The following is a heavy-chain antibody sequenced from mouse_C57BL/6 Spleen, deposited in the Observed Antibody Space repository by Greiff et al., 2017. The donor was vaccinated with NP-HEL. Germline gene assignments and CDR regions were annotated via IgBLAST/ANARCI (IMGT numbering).Heavy chain of an antibody. CDR3: ARGGYDEAWFAY. D-gene: IGHD2-2*01. J-gene: IGHJ3*01. V-gene: IGHV1-54*01. Sequence: QVQLQQSGAELVRPGTSVKVSCKASGYAFTNYLIEWVKQRPGQGLEWIGVINPGSGGTNYNEKFKGKATLTADKSSSTACMQLSSLTSEDSAVYFCARGGYDEAWFAYWGQGTLSLSLQ. CDR2: INPGSGGT. CDR1: GYAFTNYL.